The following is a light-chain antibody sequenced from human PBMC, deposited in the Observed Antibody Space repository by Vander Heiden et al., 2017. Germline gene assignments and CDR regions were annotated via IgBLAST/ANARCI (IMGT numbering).Light chain of an antibody. Sequence: IVMTQSPATLSVSPGGRATLSCRASQSVNTNLAWYQQKRGQAPRLLIYGASTRATGLPARFSGSGSGTEFTLTISSLQSEDIAVYYCQQYNRWPLTFGGGTKVEI. CDR3: QQYNRWPLT. J-gene: IGKJ4*01. CDR1: QSVNTN. V-gene: IGKV3-15*01. CDR2: GAS.